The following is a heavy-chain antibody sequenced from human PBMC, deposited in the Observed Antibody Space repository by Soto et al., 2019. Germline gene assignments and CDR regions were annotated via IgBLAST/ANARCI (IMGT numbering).Heavy chain of an antibody. Sequence: QVQLVQSGAEVKKPGSSVKVSCKASGGTFSSYAISWVRQAPGQVLEWMGGIIPIFGTANYAQKFQGRVTITADESTSTAYTELSSLRSEDKAAYYCTRESRDCSGGSCSFLPGIDYWGQGTLVTVSS. CDR2: IIPIFGTA. CDR1: GGTFSSYA. J-gene: IGHJ4*02. D-gene: IGHD2-15*01. V-gene: IGHV1-69*12. CDR3: TRESRDCSGGSCSFLPGIDY.